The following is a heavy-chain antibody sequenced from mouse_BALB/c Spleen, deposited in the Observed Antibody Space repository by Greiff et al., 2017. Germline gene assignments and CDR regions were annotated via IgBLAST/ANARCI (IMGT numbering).Heavy chain of an antibody. CDR1: GYSITSDYA. V-gene: IGHV3-2*02. CDR2: ISYSGST. CDR3: ARWGWVDY. D-gene: IGHD3-3*01. Sequence: EVKLVESGPGLVKPSQSLSLTCTVTGYSITSDYAWNWIRQFPGNKLEWMGYISYSGSTSYNPSLKSRISITRDTSKNQFFLQLNSVTTEDTATYYCARWGWVDYWGQGTTLTVSS. J-gene: IGHJ2*01.